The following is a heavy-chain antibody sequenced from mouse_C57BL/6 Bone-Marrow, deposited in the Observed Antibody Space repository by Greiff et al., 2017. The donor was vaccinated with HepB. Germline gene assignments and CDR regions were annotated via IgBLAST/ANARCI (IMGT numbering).Heavy chain of an antibody. CDR1: GYTFTSYG. CDR3: ARRGYGSSYRYFDV. D-gene: IGHD1-1*01. J-gene: IGHJ1*03. Sequence: VKLQESGAELARPGASVKLSCKASGYTFTSYGISWVKQRTGQGLEWIGEIYPRSGNTYYNEKFKGKATLTADKSSSTAYMELRSLTSEDSAVYFCARRGYGSSYRYFDVWGTGTTVTVSS. V-gene: IGHV1-81*01. CDR2: IYPRSGNT.